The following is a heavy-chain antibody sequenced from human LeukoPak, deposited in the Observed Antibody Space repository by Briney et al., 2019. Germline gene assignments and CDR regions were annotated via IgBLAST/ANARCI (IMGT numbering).Heavy chain of an antibody. CDR2: IYPRGST. CDR1: GGSISNYY. J-gene: IGHJ6*02. Sequence: SETLSLTCTVSGGSISNYYWSWLRQPAGKGLEWIGRIYPRGSTTYSSSLKSRVTMSADTSKNQFSLQLRSVTAADTAVYYCAREDPQTTVPEGMDVWGQGTTVTVSS. V-gene: IGHV4-4*07. D-gene: IGHD4-17*01. CDR3: AREDPQTTVPEGMDV.